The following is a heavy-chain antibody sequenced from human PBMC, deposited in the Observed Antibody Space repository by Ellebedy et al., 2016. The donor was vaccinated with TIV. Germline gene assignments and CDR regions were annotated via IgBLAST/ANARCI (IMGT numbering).Heavy chain of an antibody. V-gene: IGHV4-34*01. CDR2: INHSGST. CDR1: GGSFSGYY. J-gene: IGHJ4*02. CDR3: ARFSGPYRY. D-gene: IGHD1-26*01. Sequence: SETLSLXCAVYGGSFSGYYWSWIRQPPGKGLEWIGEINHSGSTNYNPSLKSRVTISVDTSKNQFSLKLSSVTAADTAVYYCARFSGPYRYWGQGTLVTVSS.